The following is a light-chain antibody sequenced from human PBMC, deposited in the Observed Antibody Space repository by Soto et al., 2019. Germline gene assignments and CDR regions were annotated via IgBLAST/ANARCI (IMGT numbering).Light chain of an antibody. CDR3: SAYTTSNTRQIV. J-gene: IGLJ1*01. V-gene: IGLV2-14*01. CDR1: SSDVGGYNY. Sequence: QSVLTQPASVSGSPGQSITISCTGTSSDVGGYNYVSWYQQHPGKAPKFMIYDVSNRPSGVSNRFSGSKSGNTASLTISGLQAEVEADYYCSAYTTSNTRQIVFGTGTNVTVL. CDR2: DVS.